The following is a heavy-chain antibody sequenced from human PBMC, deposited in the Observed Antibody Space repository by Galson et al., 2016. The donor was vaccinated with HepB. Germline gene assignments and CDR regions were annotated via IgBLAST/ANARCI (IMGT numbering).Heavy chain of an antibody. Sequence: CAISGDSVSRNGVAWNWIRQSPSRGLEWLGRTYYSSRWNNDYSASVKSRITISLDTPNNLFSLQLSSVTPEDTAVYYCARGRNSAFDSWGQGTMVTVSS. CDR1: GDSVSRNGVA. V-gene: IGHV6-1*01. CDR2: TYYSSRWNN. J-gene: IGHJ3*01. D-gene: IGHD3-9*01. CDR3: ARGRNSAFDS.